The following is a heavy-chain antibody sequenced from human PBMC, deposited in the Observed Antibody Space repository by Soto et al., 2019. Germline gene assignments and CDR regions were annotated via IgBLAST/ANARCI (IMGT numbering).Heavy chain of an antibody. CDR3: ARGADREDIVVVVAATLYGMDV. CDR1: GFTFSSYG. CDR2: ISYDGSNK. V-gene: IGHV3-30*19. D-gene: IGHD2-15*01. J-gene: IGHJ6*02. Sequence: GGSLRLSCAASGFTFSSYGMHWVRQAPGKGLEWVAVISYDGSNKYYADSVKGRFTISRDNSKNTLYLQMNSLRAEDTAVYYCARGADREDIVVVVAATLYGMDVWGQGTTVTVSS.